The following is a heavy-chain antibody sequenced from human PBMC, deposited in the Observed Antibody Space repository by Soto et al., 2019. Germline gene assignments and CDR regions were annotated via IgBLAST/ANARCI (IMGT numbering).Heavy chain of an antibody. J-gene: IGHJ4*02. CDR3: ARTRYGDNVDY. V-gene: IGHV1-8*01. CDR2: MNPNSGNT. D-gene: IGHD4-17*01. CDR1: GYTFTSYD. Sequence: QVQLVQSGAEVKKPGASVKVSCKASGYTFTSYDINWVRQATGQGLEWMGWMNPNSGNTGYAQKFQGRVTMTRNTTISTADMELGSMRTEDTAVYYGARTRYGDNVDYWGQGTLVTVSS.